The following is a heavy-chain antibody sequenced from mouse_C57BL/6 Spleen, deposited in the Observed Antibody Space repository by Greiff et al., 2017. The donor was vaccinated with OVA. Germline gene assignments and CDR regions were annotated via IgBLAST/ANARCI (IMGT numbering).Heavy chain of an antibody. J-gene: IGHJ2*01. CDR1: GYTFTSYW. Sequence: VQLQQPGTELVKPGASVKLSCKASGYTFTSYWMHWVKQRPGQGLEWIGNINPSNGGTNYNEKFKSKATLTVDKSSSTAYMQLSSLTSEDSAVYYCARRGMDYYGSSYYFDYWGHGTTLTVSS. CDR2: INPSNGGT. CDR3: ARRGMDYYGSSYYFDY. V-gene: IGHV1-53*01. D-gene: IGHD1-1*01.